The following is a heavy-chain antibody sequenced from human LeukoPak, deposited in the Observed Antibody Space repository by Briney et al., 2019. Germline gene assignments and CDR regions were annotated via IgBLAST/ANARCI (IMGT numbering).Heavy chain of an antibody. D-gene: IGHD1-26*01. CDR1: GYTFTGYY. CDR2: INPNSGGT. J-gene: IGHJ4*02. Sequence: ASVKVSCKASGYTFTGYYMHWVRQAPGQGLEWMGWINPNSGGTNYAQKFQGRATMTRDTSISTAYMELSRLRSDDTAVYYCARGLWVGVVGASNYWGQGTLVTVSS. CDR3: ARGLWVGVVGASNY. V-gene: IGHV1-2*02.